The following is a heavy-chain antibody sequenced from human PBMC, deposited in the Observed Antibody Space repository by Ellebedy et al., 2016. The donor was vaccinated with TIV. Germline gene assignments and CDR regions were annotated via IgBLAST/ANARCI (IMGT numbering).Heavy chain of an antibody. Sequence: GESLKISCAASGFSFSSYGKHWVRQSPGKGLEWMAFIWYDGTDESYAESVEGRFSISRDNSKNTLYLHMKSLRAEDTAIYYCARDSRGRWTPFDHWGQGTVVAVSS. CDR1: GFSFSSYG. D-gene: IGHD4-23*01. CDR2: IWYDGTDE. V-gene: IGHV3-33*01. J-gene: IGHJ4*02. CDR3: ARDSRGRWTPFDH.